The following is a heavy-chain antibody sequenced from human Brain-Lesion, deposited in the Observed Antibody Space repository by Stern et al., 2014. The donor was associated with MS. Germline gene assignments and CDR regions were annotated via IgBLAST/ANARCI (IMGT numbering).Heavy chain of an antibody. CDR2: IAPGASNT. J-gene: IGHJ4*02. CDR1: GNIFTNYW. Sequence: EVQLVQSGAEVKKPGESLKISCKASGNIFTNYWIGWVRQMPGKGLEWVGIIAPGASNTKYRPSFQGQVPISAHKSSSTACLQWSSLKASDTAMYYCARGGQLLNYYFDYWGQGTLVPVSS. V-gene: IGHV5-51*01. CDR3: ARGGQLLNYYFDY. D-gene: IGHD2-2*01.